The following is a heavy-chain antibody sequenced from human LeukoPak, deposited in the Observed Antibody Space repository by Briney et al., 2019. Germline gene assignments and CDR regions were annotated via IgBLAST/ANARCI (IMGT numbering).Heavy chain of an antibody. CDR2: IYTSGST. V-gene: IGHV4-4*07. Sequence: SETLSLTCTVSGGSISTYHWSWIRQPAGKGLEWIGRIYTSGSTSYNPSLKGRVTISVDKSKNQFSLKLSSVTAADTAVYYCARDLEHCDSTSCHNWFDPWGQGTLVTVSS. CDR1: GGSISTYH. CDR3: ARDLEHCDSTSCHNWFDP. D-gene: IGHD2-2*01. J-gene: IGHJ5*02.